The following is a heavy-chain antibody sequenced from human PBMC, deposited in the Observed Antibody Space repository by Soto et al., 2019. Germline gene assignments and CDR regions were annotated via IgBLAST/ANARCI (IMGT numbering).Heavy chain of an antibody. V-gene: IGHV2-5*01. CDR1: GFSLSTSGMG. CDR3: AHRKSSYYGSENTYYYGMDV. Sequence: QITLKESGPTLVKPTQTLKLTCTFSGFSLSTSGMGVAWIRQPPEKALEWLAVIYWTDDKRYSPSLKSRLTITKDTSKNQVVLTMTDMDPVDTATYYCAHRKSSYYGSENTYYYGMDVWGQGTTVTVSS. D-gene: IGHD3-10*01. CDR2: IYWTDDK. J-gene: IGHJ6*02.